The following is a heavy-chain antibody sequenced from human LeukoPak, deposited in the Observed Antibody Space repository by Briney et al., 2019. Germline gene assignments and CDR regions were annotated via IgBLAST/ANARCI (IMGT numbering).Heavy chain of an antibody. D-gene: IGHD3-3*01. CDR2: INPYSGDT. CDR1: GNTFTGYY. V-gene: IGHV1-2*02. CDR3: ARNFGDFWSGNDYNWFDP. J-gene: IGHJ5*02. Sequence: ASVKVSCKASGNTFTGYYIHWVRQAPGQGLEWMAWINPYSGDTDSAQKFQGRVTMTRDTSISTAYMELSRLTSDDTAVYYCARNFGDFWSGNDYNWFDPWGQGTLVTVSS.